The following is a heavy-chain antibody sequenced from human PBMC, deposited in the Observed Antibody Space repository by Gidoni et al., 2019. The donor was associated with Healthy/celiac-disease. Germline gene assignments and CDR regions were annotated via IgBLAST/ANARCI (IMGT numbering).Heavy chain of an antibody. CDR1: GFTFSSYS. V-gene: IGHV3-21*01. Sequence: EVQLVESGGGLVKPGGSLRLSCAASGFTFSSYSMNWVRQAPGKGLEWVSSISSSSSYIYYADSVKGRFTISRDNAKNSLYLQMNSLRAEDTAVYYCARTRELELRSGAFDIWGQGTMVTVSS. CDR2: ISSSSSYI. J-gene: IGHJ3*02. D-gene: IGHD1-7*01. CDR3: ARTRELELRSGAFDI.